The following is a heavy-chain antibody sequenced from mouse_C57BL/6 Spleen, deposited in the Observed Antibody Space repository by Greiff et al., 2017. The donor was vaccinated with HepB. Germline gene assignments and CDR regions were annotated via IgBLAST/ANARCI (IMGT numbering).Heavy chain of an antibody. V-gene: IGHV1-26*01. D-gene: IGHD2-4*01. CDR2: INPNNGGT. J-gene: IGHJ1*03. CDR3: ARLTDDDSLYWYFDV. Sequence: EVQLQQSGPELVKPGASVKISCKASGYTFTDYYMNWVKQSHGKSLEWIGDINPNNGGTSYNQKFKGKATLTVDKSSSTAYMELRSLTSEDSAVYYCARLTDDDSLYWYFDVWGTGTTVTVSS. CDR1: GYTFTDYY.